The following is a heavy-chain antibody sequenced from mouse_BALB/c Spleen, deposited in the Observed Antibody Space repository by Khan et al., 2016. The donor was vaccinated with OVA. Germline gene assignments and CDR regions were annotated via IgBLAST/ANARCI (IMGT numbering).Heavy chain of an antibody. V-gene: IGHV1-20*02. CDR3: SRIYGSDFDY. J-gene: IGHJ2*01. CDR2: INPHIGET. D-gene: IGHD1-1*01. Sequence: VQLKQSGPELVKPGASVKISCKATGYSFTGYFMNWVMQSHGKSLEWIGRINPHIGETFYNQKFKGKATLTVDESSSTAHMELRSLASEDSAVYCWSRIYGSDFDYWGQGTTLTGSS. CDR1: GYSFTGYF.